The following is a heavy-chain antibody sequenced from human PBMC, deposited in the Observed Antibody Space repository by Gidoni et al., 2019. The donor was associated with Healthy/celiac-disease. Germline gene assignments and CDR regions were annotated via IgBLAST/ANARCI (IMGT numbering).Heavy chain of an antibody. CDR2: ISWNSGSI. Sequence: EVQLVESGGGLVQPGMSLRLPCAASGFPFDDYAMHWVRQAPGKGLEWVSGISWNSGSIGYADSVKGRFTISRDNAKNSLYLQMNSLRAEDTALYYCAKDLAPRITGTLRGYAFDIWGQGTMVTVSS. V-gene: IGHV3-9*01. J-gene: IGHJ3*02. CDR1: GFPFDDYA. D-gene: IGHD1-7*01. CDR3: AKDLAPRITGTLRGYAFDI.